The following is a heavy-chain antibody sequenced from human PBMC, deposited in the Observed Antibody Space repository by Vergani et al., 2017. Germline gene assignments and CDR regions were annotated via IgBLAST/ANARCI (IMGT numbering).Heavy chain of an antibody. CDR1: GGTFSSYT. J-gene: IGHJ6*02. CDR2: INPNSGGT. Sequence: QVQLVQSGAEVKKPGSSVKVSCKASGGTFSSYTISWVRQAPGQGLEWMGWINPNSGGTNYAQKFQGRVTMTRDTSTSTAYMELRSLRSDDTAVYYCARDSGYDFGYYYYGMDVWGQGTTVTVSS. V-gene: IGHV1-2*02. D-gene: IGHD5-12*01. CDR3: ARDSGYDFGYYYYGMDV.